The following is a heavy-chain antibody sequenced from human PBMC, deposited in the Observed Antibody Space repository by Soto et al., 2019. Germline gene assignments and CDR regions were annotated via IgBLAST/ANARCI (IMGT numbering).Heavy chain of an antibody. CDR3: VRDKGMADL. Sequence: QVQLQESGPGLVKPSETLSLTCAISGDSIRNSHWSWIRHPAGRGLEWIGRVYTSGDTNYNPSLESRVSMSVDTSNNRLSLKVTSVTAADTAIYYCVRDKGMADLWGQGTLVAVSS. CDR2: VYTSGDT. V-gene: IGHV4-4*07. CDR1: GDSIRNSH. J-gene: IGHJ5*02. D-gene: IGHD6-13*01.